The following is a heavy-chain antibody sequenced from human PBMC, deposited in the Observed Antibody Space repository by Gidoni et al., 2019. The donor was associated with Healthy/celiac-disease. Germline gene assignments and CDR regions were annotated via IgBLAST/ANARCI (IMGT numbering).Heavy chain of an antibody. J-gene: IGHJ2*01. Sequence: EVQLVESGGGLVQPGRSLRLSCAASGFTFDDSAMHWVRQAPGKGLEWVSGISWNSGSIGYADSVKGRVTISRDNAKNSLYLQMNSLRAEDTALYYCAKVGVLWCGDGAERGNWYFDLWGRGTLVTVSS. CDR2: ISWNSGSI. D-gene: IGHD3-10*01. V-gene: IGHV3-9*01. CDR1: GFTFDDSA. CDR3: AKVGVLWCGDGAERGNWYFDL.